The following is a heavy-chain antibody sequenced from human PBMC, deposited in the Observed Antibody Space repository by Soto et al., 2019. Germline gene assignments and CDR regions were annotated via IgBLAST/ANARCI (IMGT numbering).Heavy chain of an antibody. D-gene: IGHD1-26*01. V-gene: IGHV1-18*01. Sequence: ASVKVSCKASGYTFTSCCISWVRQAPGQGLEWMGRISAYNGNTNYAQKLQGRVTMTTDTSTSTAYMELRSLRSDDTAVYYCARVVGALGHWFDPWGQGTLVTVSS. CDR2: ISAYNGNT. CDR1: GYTFTSCC. J-gene: IGHJ5*02. CDR3: ARVVGALGHWFDP.